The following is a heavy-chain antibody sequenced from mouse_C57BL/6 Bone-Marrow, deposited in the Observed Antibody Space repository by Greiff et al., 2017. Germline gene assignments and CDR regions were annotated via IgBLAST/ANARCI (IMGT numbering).Heavy chain of an antibody. CDR2: LYPGDGDT. J-gene: IGHJ3*01. CDR1: GYAFSSSW. CDR3: ARGGDDAWFAY. V-gene: IGHV1-82*01. Sequence: VKLQESGPELVKPGASVKISCKASGYAFSSSWLNWVKQRPGKGLAWIGRLYPGDGDTNYNGKFKGKATLTADKSSSTAYMQLSSLTSEDSAVYFCARGGDDAWFAYWGQGTLVTVSA. D-gene: IGHD2-2*01.